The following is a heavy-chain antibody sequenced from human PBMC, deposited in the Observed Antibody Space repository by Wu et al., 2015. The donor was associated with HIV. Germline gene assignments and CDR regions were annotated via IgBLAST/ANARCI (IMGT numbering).Heavy chain of an antibody. CDR3: ASVVLYYDFWSGYYALLYYYMDV. D-gene: IGHD3-3*01. CDR2: IIPIFSTA. CDR1: GGTFSSYV. Sequence: QVQLVQSGAEVKKPGSSVKVSCKASGGTFSSYVISCVRQAPGQGLEWMGGIIPIFSTANYAQKFQGRVTITADESTSTAYMELSSLRSEDTAVYYCASVVLYYDFWSGYYALLYYYMDVWDKGTTVTVSS. J-gene: IGHJ6*03. V-gene: IGHV1-69*12.